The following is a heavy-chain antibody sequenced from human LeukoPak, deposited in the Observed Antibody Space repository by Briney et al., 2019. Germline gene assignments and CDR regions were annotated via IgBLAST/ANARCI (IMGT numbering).Heavy chain of an antibody. CDR2: ISGSGGST. Sequence: GGSLSLPCAASGFPFSSYAMSWVRKAPGKGLEWFSAISGSGGSTYYADSVKGRFTISRDNSKNTLYLQMNSLRAEDTAVYYCAKLRYSGSYYGPSDYWGQGTLVTVSS. D-gene: IGHD1-26*01. V-gene: IGHV3-23*01. CDR3: AKLRYSGSYYGPSDY. CDR1: GFPFSSYA. J-gene: IGHJ4*02.